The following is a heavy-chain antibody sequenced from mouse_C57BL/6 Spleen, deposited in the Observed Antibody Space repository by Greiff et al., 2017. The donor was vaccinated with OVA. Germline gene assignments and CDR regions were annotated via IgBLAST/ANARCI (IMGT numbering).Heavy chain of an antibody. J-gene: IGHJ3*01. Sequence: EVKLMESGGGLVKPGGSLKLSCAASGFTFSRYTMSWVRQTPEKRLEWVATISGGGGNTYYPDSVKGRFTISRDNAKNTLYLQMSSLRSEDTALYYCARHDWDLFAYWGQGTLVTVSA. CDR1: GFTFSRYT. V-gene: IGHV5-9*01. CDR2: ISGGGGNT. CDR3: ARHDWDLFAY. D-gene: IGHD4-1*01.